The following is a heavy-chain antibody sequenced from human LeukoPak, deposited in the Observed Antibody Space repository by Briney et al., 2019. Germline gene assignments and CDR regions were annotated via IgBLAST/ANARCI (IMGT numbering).Heavy chain of an antibody. Sequence: SVKVSCKASGGTFSSYAISWVRQAPGQGLEWVGGIIPIFGTANYAQKFQGRVTITTDESTSTAYMELSSLRSEDTAVYYCARVANDGDYGYYFDYWGRGTLVTVSS. V-gene: IGHV1-69*05. D-gene: IGHD4-17*01. J-gene: IGHJ4*02. CDR3: ARVANDGDYGYYFDY. CDR2: IIPIFGTA. CDR1: GGTFSSYA.